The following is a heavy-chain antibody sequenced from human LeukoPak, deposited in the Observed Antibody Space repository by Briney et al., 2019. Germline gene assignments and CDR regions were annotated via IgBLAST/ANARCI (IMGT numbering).Heavy chain of an antibody. J-gene: IGHJ4*02. D-gene: IGHD3-10*01. CDR3: ARRGSGAFDY. Sequence: SETLSLTCTVSGGSLSNYHWTWIRQPPGKGLEWIGYVYYIGSTNYNPSLKSRVTISVDTSKNQFSLKLSSVTAADTAVYYCARRGSGAFDYWGQGTLVTVSS. CDR2: VYYIGST. CDR1: GGSLSNYH. V-gene: IGHV4-59*08.